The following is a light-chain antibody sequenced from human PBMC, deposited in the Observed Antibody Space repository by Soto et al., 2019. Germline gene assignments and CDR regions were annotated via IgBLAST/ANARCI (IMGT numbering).Light chain of an antibody. V-gene: IGKV3-15*01. Sequence: EIVITQSPATLSVSPGERATLSCRASQSVSSNFAWYQQKPGQAPRLLIYGASTRATGIPARFSGSGSGTEFTLTISSLQSEDFAVYYCQQYNNWPPPFTFGPGTKVDIK. CDR2: GAS. CDR1: QSVSSN. CDR3: QQYNNWPPPFT. J-gene: IGKJ3*01.